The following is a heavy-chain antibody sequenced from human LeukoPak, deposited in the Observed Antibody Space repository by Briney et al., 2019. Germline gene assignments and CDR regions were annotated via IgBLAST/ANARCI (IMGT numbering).Heavy chain of an antibody. Sequence: SETLSLTCTVSGDSISSYYWSWIRQAPGKGLEWIGYISDRGTTNYNPPLKSRVTISADTSKNQFPLRLSSVTAADTAVYYCARVPARRVVTTPTYFDYWGQGTLVTVSS. D-gene: IGHD2-21*02. CDR3: ARVPARRVVTTPTYFDY. V-gene: IGHV4-59*01. J-gene: IGHJ4*02. CDR2: ISDRGTT. CDR1: GDSISSYY.